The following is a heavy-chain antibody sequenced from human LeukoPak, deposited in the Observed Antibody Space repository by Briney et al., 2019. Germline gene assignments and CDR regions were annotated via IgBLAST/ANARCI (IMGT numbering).Heavy chain of an antibody. D-gene: IGHD3-22*01. Sequence: GGSLRLSCAASGFTYGSYAMSWVRQAPGKGLEWVSAISSSGASAHYADSVKGRFTISRDNSKKTLNLQMNSLRAEDTAVFYCAKYYYDSRGYYPDAFDIWGQGTMVTVSS. CDR2: ISSSGASA. CDR3: AKYYYDSRGYYPDAFDI. J-gene: IGHJ3*02. CDR1: GFTYGSYA. V-gene: IGHV3-23*01.